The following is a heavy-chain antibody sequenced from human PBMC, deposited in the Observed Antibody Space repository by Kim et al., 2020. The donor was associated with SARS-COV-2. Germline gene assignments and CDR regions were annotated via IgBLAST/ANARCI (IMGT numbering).Heavy chain of an antibody. CDR3: ARGTIFEP. CDR1: GGSFSSYY. V-gene: IGHV4-34*01. J-gene: IGHJ5*02. Sequence: SETLSLTCAVSGGSFSSYYWSWIRQPPGKGLEWIGEINHSGNTNYHPSLKSRVTISIDTSKNQFSLNVSSVTAADTAVYYCARGTIFEPWGQGTLVPVSS. CDR2: INHSGNT. D-gene: IGHD3-3*01.